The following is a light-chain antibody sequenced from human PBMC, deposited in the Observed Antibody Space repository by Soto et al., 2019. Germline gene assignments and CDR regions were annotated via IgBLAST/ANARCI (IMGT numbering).Light chain of an antibody. J-gene: IGLJ1*01. CDR1: SSNVGSLS. V-gene: IGLV1-44*01. Sequence: QSVLTQAPSASGTPGQRVTISCSGSSSNVGSLSVDWYQHLPGTAPKLLIHSNYQRPSGVPDRFSGSKSGTSASLAISGLLSEDEADYYCAAWDGSLNGLYVFGTGTKVTVL. CDR2: SNY. CDR3: AAWDGSLNGLYV.